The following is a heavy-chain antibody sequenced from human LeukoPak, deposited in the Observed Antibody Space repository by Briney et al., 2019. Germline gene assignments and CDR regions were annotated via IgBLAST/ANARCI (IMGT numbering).Heavy chain of an antibody. CDR1: GGSISSSSYY. CDR2: IYYSGST. Sequence: PSETLSLTCTVSGGSISSSSYYWGWIRQPPGKGLEWIGSIYYSGSTYYNPSLKSRATISVDTSKNQFSLKLSSVTAADTAVYYCAGHYDSSGYPPYWGQGTLVTVSS. V-gene: IGHV4-39*01. D-gene: IGHD3-22*01. CDR3: AGHYDSSGYPPY. J-gene: IGHJ4*02.